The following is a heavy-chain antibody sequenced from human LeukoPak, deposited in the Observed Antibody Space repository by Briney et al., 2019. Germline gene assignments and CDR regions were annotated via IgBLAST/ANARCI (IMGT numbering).Heavy chain of an antibody. CDR2: FDPEDGET. V-gene: IGHV1-24*01. J-gene: IGHJ4*02. CDR1: GYTLTELS. D-gene: IGHD3-10*01. CDR3: ATAYYGSGSSFDY. Sequence: ASVTVSCKVSGYTLTELSMHWVRQAPGKGLEWMGGFDPEDGETIYAQKFQGRVTMTEDTSTDTAYKELSSLRSEDTAVYYCATAYYGSGSSFDYWGQGTLVTVSS.